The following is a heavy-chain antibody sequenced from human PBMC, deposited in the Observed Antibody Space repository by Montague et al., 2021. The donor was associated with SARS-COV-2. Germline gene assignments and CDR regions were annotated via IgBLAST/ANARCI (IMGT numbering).Heavy chain of an antibody. CDR1: GFTFSSYA. CDR3: AKGLSSGSYYSSYFDY. J-gene: IGHJ4*02. Sequence: SLRLSCAVSGFTFSSYAMSWVRQAPGKGLEWVSVISGSVGSTYXXXSXXXRFTISRDNSKNTLYLQMNSLRAEDTAVYYCAKGLSSGSYYSSYFDYWGQGTLVTVSS. D-gene: IGHD3-10*01. V-gene: IGHV3-23*01. CDR2: ISGSVGST.